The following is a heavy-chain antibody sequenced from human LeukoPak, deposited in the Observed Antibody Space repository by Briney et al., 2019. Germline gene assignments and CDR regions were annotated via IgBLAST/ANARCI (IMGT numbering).Heavy chain of an antibody. CDR1: GFTFSSYA. V-gene: IGHV3-23*01. D-gene: IGHD3-16*02. CDR3: AKALEFGGDIVYPFDY. Sequence: PGGSLRLSCVASGFTFSSYAMSWVRQAPGKGLEWVSAISGSGGSTYYADSVKGRFTISRDNSKNTLYLQMNSLRAEDTAVYYCAKALEFGGDIVYPFDYWGQGTLVTVSS. CDR2: ISGSGGST. J-gene: IGHJ4*02.